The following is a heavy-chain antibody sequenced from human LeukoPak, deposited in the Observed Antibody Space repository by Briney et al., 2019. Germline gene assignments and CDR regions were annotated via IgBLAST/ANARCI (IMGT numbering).Heavy chain of an antibody. CDR2: ISAYNGNT. CDR1: GYTFTSYG. D-gene: IGHD3-9*01. Sequence: GASVKVSCKASGYTFTSYGISWVRQAPGQGLEWMGWISAYNGNTNYAQKLQGRVTMTSDTSISTAYMELSRLRSDDTAVYYCARDKDGDWSGNAFGIWGQGTMVTVSS. J-gene: IGHJ3*02. CDR3: ARDKDGDWSGNAFGI. V-gene: IGHV1-18*01.